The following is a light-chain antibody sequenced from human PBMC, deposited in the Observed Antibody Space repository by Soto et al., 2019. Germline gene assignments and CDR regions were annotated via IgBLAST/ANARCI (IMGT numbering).Light chain of an antibody. Sequence: EIVLTQSPGTLSLSPGERATLSCRASQSVSSSYLGWYQQKPGQAPRLLIYGASNRATGIPDRFSGIGSGTDFTLTISRLEPEDFAVYYCQQYGSSPVTFGEGTKVEIK. CDR3: QQYGSSPVT. V-gene: IGKV3-20*01. J-gene: IGKJ4*01. CDR2: GAS. CDR1: QSVSSSY.